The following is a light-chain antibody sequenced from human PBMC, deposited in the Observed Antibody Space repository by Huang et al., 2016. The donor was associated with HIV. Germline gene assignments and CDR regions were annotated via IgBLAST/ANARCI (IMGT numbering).Light chain of an antibody. CDR2: GAS. J-gene: IGKJ5*01. V-gene: IGKV3-20*01. CDR3: QQYGSSPPIT. CDR1: QSVTNTY. Sequence: EIALTQSPGTLSLSPGESATLSCWASQSVTNTYLAWYQQKPCQAPRHLIYGASVRATGIADRFSGSGAGADFTLTISRLEPADFAVYYCQQYGSSPPITFGQGTRLEIK.